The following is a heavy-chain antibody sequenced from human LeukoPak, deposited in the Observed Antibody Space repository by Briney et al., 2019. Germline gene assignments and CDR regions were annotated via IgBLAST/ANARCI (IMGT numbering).Heavy chain of an antibody. D-gene: IGHD6-19*01. Sequence: SETLSLTCTVSGGSISSSSYYWGWIRQPPGKGLEWIGSIYYSGSTYYNPSLKSRVTISVDTSKNQFSLKLSSVTAADTAVYYCASLAVAGKNDYWGQGTLVTVSS. J-gene: IGHJ4*02. CDR1: GGSISSSSYY. CDR3: ASLAVAGKNDY. V-gene: IGHV4-39*01. CDR2: IYYSGST.